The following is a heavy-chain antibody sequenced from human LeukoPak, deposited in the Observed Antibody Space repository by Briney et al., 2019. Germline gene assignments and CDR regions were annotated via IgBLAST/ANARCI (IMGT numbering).Heavy chain of an antibody. CDR1: GGSFSGYY. CDR2: INHSGST. Sequence: SETLSLTCAVYGGSFSGYYWSWIRQPPGKGLEWIGEINHSGSTNYNPSLKSRVTISVDTPKNQFSLKLSSVTAADTAVYYCARGQAFRWLQLGAFDYWGQGTLVTVSS. D-gene: IGHD5-24*01. V-gene: IGHV4-34*01. CDR3: ARGQAFRWLQLGAFDY. J-gene: IGHJ4*02.